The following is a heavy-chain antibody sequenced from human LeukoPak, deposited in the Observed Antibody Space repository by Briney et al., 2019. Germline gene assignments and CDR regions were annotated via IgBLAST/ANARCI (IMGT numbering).Heavy chain of an antibody. CDR1: GFTFSSYW. Sequence: GGSLRLPCAASGFTFSSYWMSWVRQAPGKGLEWVANIKQDGSEKYYVDSVKGRFTVSRDNAKNSLYLQMNSLRAEDTAVYYCARGSATAGLDYWGQGTLVTVSS. CDR2: IKQDGSEK. D-gene: IGHD2-15*01. CDR3: ARGSATAGLDY. J-gene: IGHJ4*02. V-gene: IGHV3-7*01.